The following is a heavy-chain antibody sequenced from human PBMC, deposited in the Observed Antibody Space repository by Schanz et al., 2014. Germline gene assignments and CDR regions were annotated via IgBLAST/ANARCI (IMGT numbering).Heavy chain of an antibody. J-gene: IGHJ4*02. CDR2: INSSGGGT. D-gene: IGHD5-12*01. CDR3: ARDFSAYVGNYFDY. CDR1: GYTFSFTSYN. V-gene: IGHV1-46*01. Sequence: QVQVEQSGPEVKKPGASVTVSCQASGYTFSFTSYNVHWVRQAPGQGLEWMGYINSSGGGTSYAQKFQGRVTVTRDTSRSTVYMELSSLRSEDTAVYYCARDFSAYVGNYFDYWGQGTLVTVSS.